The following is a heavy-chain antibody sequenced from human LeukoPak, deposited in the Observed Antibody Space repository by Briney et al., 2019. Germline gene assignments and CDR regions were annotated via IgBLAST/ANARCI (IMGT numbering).Heavy chain of an antibody. CDR2: IIPILGIA. D-gene: IGHD1-7*01. Sequence: ASVKVSCKASGYTFTSYGISWVRQAPGQGLEWMGRIIPILGIANYAQKFQGRVTITADKSTSTAYMELSSLRSEDTAVYYCAREKTGTKYYFDYWGQGTLVTVSS. CDR1: GYTFTSYG. J-gene: IGHJ4*02. V-gene: IGHV1-69*04. CDR3: AREKTGTKYYFDY.